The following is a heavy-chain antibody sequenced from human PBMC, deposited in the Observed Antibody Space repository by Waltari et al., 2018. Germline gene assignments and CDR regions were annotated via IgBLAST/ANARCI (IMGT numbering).Heavy chain of an antibody. Sequence: EVQLVESGGGLVQPGGSLRLSCAASGFTFANYEMNWVRQAPGKGLEWISYISNSGSTIYYADSVKGRFTISRDNAKNSLYRQMNSLSADDTAVYYCARESGTYLLWPPTSYYAMDVWGQGTTVTVSS. V-gene: IGHV3-48*03. CDR2: ISNSGSTI. D-gene: IGHD1-26*01. CDR1: GFTFANYE. CDR3: ARESGTYLLWPPTSYYAMDV. J-gene: IGHJ6*02.